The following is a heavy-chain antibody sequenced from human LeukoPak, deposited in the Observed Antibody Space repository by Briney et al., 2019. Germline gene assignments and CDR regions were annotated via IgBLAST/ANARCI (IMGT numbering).Heavy chain of an antibody. D-gene: IGHD6-25*01. CDR3: ARPRDEGGIDAFDI. CDR2: INHSGST. Sequence: SETLSLTCAVYGGSFSGYYWSWIRQPPGKGLEWLGEINHSGSTNYNPSLKSRVTISVDTSKNQFSLKLSSVTAADTAVYYCARPRDEGGIDAFDIWGQGTMVAVSS. CDR1: GGSFSGYY. J-gene: IGHJ3*02. V-gene: IGHV4-34*01.